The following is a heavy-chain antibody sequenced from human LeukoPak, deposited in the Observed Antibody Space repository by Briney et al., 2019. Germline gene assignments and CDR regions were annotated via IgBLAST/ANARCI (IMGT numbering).Heavy chain of an antibody. CDR1: GGTFSSYA. D-gene: IGHD6-19*01. V-gene: IGHV1-69*05. J-gene: IGHJ4*02. CDR2: IIPIFGTA. CDR3: ARGDNSGWYSDY. Sequence: TSVKVSCKASGGTFSSYAISWVRQVPGQGLEWMGGIIPIFGTANYAQKFQGRFTITTDESTNTAYMELSSLRFEDTAVYYCARGDNSGWYSDYWGQGTLVTVSP.